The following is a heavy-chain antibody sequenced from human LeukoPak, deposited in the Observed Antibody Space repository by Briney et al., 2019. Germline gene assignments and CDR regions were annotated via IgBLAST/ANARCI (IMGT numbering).Heavy chain of an antibody. D-gene: IGHD6-6*01. CDR1: GYTFTGYY. Sequence: ASVKVSCKVSGYTFTGYYMHWVRQAPGQGLEWMGWINPNSGATNYAQKFQGRVTMTRDTSISTAYMELSRLRSDDTAVYYCARFNSSSSWGQGTLVTVSS. CDR3: ARFNSSSS. V-gene: IGHV1-2*02. J-gene: IGHJ5*02. CDR2: INPNSGAT.